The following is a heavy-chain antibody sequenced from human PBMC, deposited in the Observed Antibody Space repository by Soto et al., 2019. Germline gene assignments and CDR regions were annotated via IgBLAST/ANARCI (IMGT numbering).Heavy chain of an antibody. CDR1: GFTLSNFA. CDR3: ANPIPKTGTTFGF. V-gene: IGHV3-23*01. D-gene: IGHD1-1*01. Sequence: GGSLRLSCVASGFTLSNFAMAWVRQAPGEGLEWVSAISGSGDDTFYADSMKGRFTISRDNSKDTLYLQINSLRAEDAAVYYCANPIPKTGTTFGFWGQGTLVTVSS. CDR2: ISGSGDDT. J-gene: IGHJ4*02.